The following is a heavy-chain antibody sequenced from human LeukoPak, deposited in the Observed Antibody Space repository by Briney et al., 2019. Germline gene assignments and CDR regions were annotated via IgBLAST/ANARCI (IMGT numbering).Heavy chain of an antibody. V-gene: IGHV1-2*02. CDR3: ARAVPLPYDSSGSIPYYFDN. D-gene: IGHD3-22*01. J-gene: IGHJ4*02. Sequence: ASVKVSCKASGYTFTGYYMHWVRQAPGQGLEWMGWTNPNSGGTNYAQKFQARVTMTRDTSTRTVYMELSRLRSDDTAVYFCARAVPLPYDSSGSIPYYFDNWGQGTLVTVSS. CDR1: GYTFTGYY. CDR2: TNPNSGGT.